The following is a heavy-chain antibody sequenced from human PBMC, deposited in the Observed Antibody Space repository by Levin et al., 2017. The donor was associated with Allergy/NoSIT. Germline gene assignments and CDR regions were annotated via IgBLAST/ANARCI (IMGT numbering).Heavy chain of an antibody. CDR3: ARRFCSGGTCYSGSHGMDG. D-gene: IGHD2-15*01. CDR2: VYNSGST. J-gene: IGHJ6*02. CDR1: GDSISSYY. V-gene: IGHV4-59*08. Sequence: SETLSLTCTVSGDSISSYYWSWIRQPPGKGLEWIGYVYNSGSTNYNPSLKSRVTISVDTSKNQFSLKLSSVTAADTAVYYCARRFCSGGTCYSGSHGMDGWGQGTTVTVSS.